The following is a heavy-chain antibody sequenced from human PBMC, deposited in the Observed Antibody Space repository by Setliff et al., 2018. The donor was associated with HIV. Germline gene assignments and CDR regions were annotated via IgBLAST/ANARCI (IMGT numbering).Heavy chain of an antibody. CDR2: IYSDGRT. Sequence: GGSLRLSCAASGFTFSSYGMHWVRQAPGKGLEWVSLIYSDGRTDHADSVKGRFTISRDNSKNTVYLQMSSLRAEDTAVYYCARDTDYYGSGRLGYFDYWGQGTLVTVSS. CDR3: ARDTDYYGSGRLGYFDY. V-gene: IGHV3-NL1*01. D-gene: IGHD3-10*01. J-gene: IGHJ4*02. CDR1: GFTFSSYG.